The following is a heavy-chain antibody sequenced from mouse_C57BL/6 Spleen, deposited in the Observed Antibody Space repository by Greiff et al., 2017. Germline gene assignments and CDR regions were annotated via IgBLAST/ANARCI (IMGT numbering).Heavy chain of an antibody. V-gene: IGHV1-4*01. Sequence: QVQLQQSGAELARPGASVKMSCKASGYTFTSYTMHWVKQRPGQGLEWIGYINPSSGYSKYNQKFKDKATLTADKSSSTAYMQLSSLTSEYSAVYYCASTTVVAYYYAMDYWGQGTSVTVSS. CDR3: ASTTVVAYYYAMDY. CDR2: INPSSGYS. J-gene: IGHJ4*01. CDR1: GYTFTSYT. D-gene: IGHD1-1*01.